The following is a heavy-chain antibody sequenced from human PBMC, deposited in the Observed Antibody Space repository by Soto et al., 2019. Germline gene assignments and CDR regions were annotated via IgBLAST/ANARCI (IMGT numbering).Heavy chain of an antibody. D-gene: IGHD4-17*01. CDR1: GGSISSSSYY. J-gene: IGHJ5*02. CDR2: IYYSGST. Sequence: QLQLQESGPGLVKPSETLSLTCTVSGGSISSSSYYWGWIRQPPGKGLEWIGSIYYSGSTYYNPSLKSRVTISVDTSKNQFSLKLSSVTAADTAVYYCARHPRSEYGDYVRWFDPWGQGTLVTVSS. CDR3: ARHPRSEYGDYVRWFDP. V-gene: IGHV4-39*01.